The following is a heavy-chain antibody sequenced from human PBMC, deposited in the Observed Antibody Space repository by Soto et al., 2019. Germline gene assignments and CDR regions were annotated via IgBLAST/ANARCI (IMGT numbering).Heavy chain of an antibody. J-gene: IGHJ4*02. CDR3: AHRGAGYSSSWIFDY. CDR2: IYWNDDK. V-gene: IGHV2-5*01. Sequence: GSGPTLVNPTQTLTLTCTFSGFSLSTSGVGVGWIRQPPGKALEWLALIYWNDDKRYSPSLKSRLTITKDTSKNQVVLTMTNMDPVDTATYYCAHRGAGYSSSWIFDYWGQGTLVTVSS. CDR1: GFSLSTSGVG. D-gene: IGHD6-13*01.